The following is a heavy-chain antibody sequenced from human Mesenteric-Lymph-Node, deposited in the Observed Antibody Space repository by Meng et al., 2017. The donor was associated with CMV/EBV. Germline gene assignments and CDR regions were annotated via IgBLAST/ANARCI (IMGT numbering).Heavy chain of an antibody. V-gene: IGHV3-15*01. J-gene: IGHJ4*02. CDR1: GFTFNCAW. CDR3: TSAVAALGDY. D-gene: IGHD6-19*01. Sequence: CAGSGFTFNCAWMSWVRQAPGKGLEWVGRIKSKSDGGTTDYAAPMKGRFTISRDDSKNTLYLQMNSLKTEDTAVYYCTSAVAALGDYWGQGTLVTVSS. CDR2: IKSKSDGGTT.